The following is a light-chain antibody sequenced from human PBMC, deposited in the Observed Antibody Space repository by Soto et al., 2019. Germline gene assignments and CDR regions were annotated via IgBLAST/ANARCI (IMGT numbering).Light chain of an antibody. CDR2: HAS. CDR1: QTVATN. J-gene: IGKJ1*01. CDR3: QQYTQWPPWT. V-gene: IGKV3D-15*01. Sequence: EIVMTQSPATLSVSPGERGTLSCRASQTVATNLAWYQQKPGQAPRLLIYHASTRATGIPARFSGSGSGTEFTLTISSLQSEDFAVYYCQQYTQWPPWTFGQGTKVDIK.